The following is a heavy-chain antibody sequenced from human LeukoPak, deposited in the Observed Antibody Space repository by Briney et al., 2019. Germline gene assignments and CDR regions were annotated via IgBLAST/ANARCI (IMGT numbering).Heavy chain of an antibody. Sequence: LSCAAXGFTFSSYGMHWVRQAPGKGLEWVAVIWYDGSNKYYADSVKGRFTIARDNSKKKLYLKMNRLRAEDTAVYYCAKDDGLWWLRNFGDYWGQGTLVTVHS. CDR3: AKDDGLWWLRNFGDY. V-gene: IGHV3-33*06. D-gene: IGHD5-12*01. CDR2: IWYDGSNK. CDR1: GFTFSSYG. J-gene: IGHJ4*02.